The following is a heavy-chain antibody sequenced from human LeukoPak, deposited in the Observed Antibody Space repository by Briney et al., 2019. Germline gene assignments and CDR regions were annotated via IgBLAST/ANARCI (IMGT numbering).Heavy chain of an antibody. Sequence: PSQTLSLTCTVSGGSISSGSYYWSWIRQPAGKGLEWIGRIYTSGSTNYNPSLKSRVTISVDTSKNQFSLKLSSVTAADTAVYYCARGLTTYCGGDCYISYFDLWGRGTLVTVSS. D-gene: IGHD2-21*02. V-gene: IGHV4-61*02. CDR1: GGSISSGSYY. CDR2: IYTSGST. CDR3: ARGLTTYCGGDCYISYFDL. J-gene: IGHJ2*01.